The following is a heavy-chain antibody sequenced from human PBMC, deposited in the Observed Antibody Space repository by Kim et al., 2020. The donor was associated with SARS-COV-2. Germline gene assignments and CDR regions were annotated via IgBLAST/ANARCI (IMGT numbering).Heavy chain of an antibody. J-gene: IGHJ3*02. V-gene: IGHV3-23*01. D-gene: IGHD5-18*01. CDR2: ISGGGANP. CDR1: GFTFSNYA. Sequence: GGSLRLSCAASGFTFSNYAMNWVRQAPGKGLEWVSGISGGGANPKYADSVKGRFTISRDNSKNTLYLQMNSLRGDDTALYYCAKCQYGNGSDAFYILGQG. CDR3: AKCQYGNGSDAFYI.